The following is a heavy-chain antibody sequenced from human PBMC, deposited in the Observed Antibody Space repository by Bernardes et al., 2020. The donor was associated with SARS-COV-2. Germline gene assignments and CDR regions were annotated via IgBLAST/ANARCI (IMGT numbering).Heavy chain of an antibody. CDR3: ARAIFTVTTETEAYYYYYGMDV. V-gene: IGHV1-18*01. D-gene: IGHD4-17*01. J-gene: IGHJ6*02. CDR1: GYTFTSYV. CDR2: ISAYNGNT. Sequence: ASVKVSCKASGYTFTSYVIGWVRQDPGQGLEWMGWISAYNGNTNYAQKLQGRVTMTTDTSTSTAYMELRSLRSDDTAVYYCARAIFTVTTETEAYYYYYGMDVWGQGTTVTVSS.